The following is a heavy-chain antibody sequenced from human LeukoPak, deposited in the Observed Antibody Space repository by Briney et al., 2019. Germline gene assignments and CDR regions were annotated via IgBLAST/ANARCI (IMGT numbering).Heavy chain of an antibody. J-gene: IGHJ4*02. V-gene: IGHV5-51*01. CDR2: IYPGDSDT. CDR1: GSRFTRYW. CDR3: ARQAVYVTIDY. D-gene: IGHD5/OR15-5a*01. Sequence: GETLQISCQGSGSRFTRYWIGWGRQVTGKGVEGMGIIYPGDSDTRYSPSFQGQVTISADKSISTAYLQWSSLKASDTAMYYCARQAVYVTIDYWGQGTLVTVSS.